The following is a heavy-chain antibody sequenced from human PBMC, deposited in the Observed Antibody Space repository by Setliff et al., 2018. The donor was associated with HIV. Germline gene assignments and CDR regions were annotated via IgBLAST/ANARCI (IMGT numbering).Heavy chain of an antibody. D-gene: IGHD5-18*01. J-gene: IGHJ3*01. V-gene: IGHV4-39*07. CDR3: AREWSYGAFDTFDV. CDR2: ISYSGNT. CDR1: GGSIRSNSYY. Sequence: SETLSLTCSVSGGSIRSNSYYWGWIRQPPGKGLEWIGSISYSGNTYYNPSLKTRVTIMVDTSKNQFSLKLGSVTAADTAVYYCAREWSYGAFDTFDVWGQGTMVTVSS.